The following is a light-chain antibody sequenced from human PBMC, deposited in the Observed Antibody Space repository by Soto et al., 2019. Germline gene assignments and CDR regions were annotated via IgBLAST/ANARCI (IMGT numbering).Light chain of an antibody. Sequence: QSALTQPPSVSAAPGQKVTISCSGSSSNIGNNYVSWYQQLPGTAPKLLIYDNNKRPSGIPDRFSGSKSGTSATLGITGLQTGDEADYDCGTWDSSLSAHVVFGGGTKLTVL. V-gene: IGLV1-51*01. J-gene: IGLJ2*01. CDR3: GTWDSSLSAHVV. CDR2: DNN. CDR1: SSNIGNNY.